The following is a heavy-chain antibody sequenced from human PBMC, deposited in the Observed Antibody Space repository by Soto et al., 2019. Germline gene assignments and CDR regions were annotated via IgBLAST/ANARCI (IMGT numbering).Heavy chain of an antibody. CDR2: ISSSGSTI. CDR1: GVTFSPYE. V-gene: IGHV3-48*03. CDR3: VREAPCSNGVCQFDY. D-gene: IGHD2-8*01. J-gene: IGHJ4*02. Sequence: LIXYCACSGVTFSPYEMSWVRQAPGKGLEWISYISSSGSTIHYADSVKGRFSISRDNAKKSLFLQMNSLRAEDTAVYYCVREAPCSNGVCQFDYWGRGTLVTVSS.